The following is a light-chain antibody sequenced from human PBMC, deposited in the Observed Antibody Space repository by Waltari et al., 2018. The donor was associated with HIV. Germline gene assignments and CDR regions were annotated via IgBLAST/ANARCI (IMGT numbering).Light chain of an antibody. CDR2: GDC. CDR3: QSYDTSLSGVV. CDR1: RPNIGTGYE. Sequence: QSVLTQPPSLSGAPGQRVTISCTGSRPNIGTGYEVHWYQQLPGTAPKLLICGDCNRPSGVPDRFSGSKSGTSASLAITGLQAEDEAVYYCQSYDTSLSGVVFGGGTKLTVL. J-gene: IGLJ3*02. V-gene: IGLV1-40*01.